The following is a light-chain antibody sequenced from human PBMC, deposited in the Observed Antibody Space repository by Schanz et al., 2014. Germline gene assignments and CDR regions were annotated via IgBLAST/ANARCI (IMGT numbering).Light chain of an antibody. Sequence: QAVVTQEPSLTVSPGGTVTLTCGSSTGAVTSGHHPYWVQQKTGQALKTLIYDTTNKLSWTPARFSASLLGGQAALTLSGAQPEEEADYYCLLSYSGVRVFGGGTKLTVL. CDR3: LLSYSGVRV. CDR2: DTT. V-gene: IGLV7-46*01. J-gene: IGLJ2*01. CDR1: TGAVTSGHH.